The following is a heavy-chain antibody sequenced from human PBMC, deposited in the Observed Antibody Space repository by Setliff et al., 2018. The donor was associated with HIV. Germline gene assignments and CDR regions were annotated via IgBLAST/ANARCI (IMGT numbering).Heavy chain of an antibody. CDR2: MNPNSGNT. J-gene: IGHJ6*03. D-gene: IGHD3-16*01. CDR1: GYTFTSYD. Sequence: ASVKVSCKASGYTFTSYDINWVRQATGQGLEWMGWMNPNSGNTGYAQKFQGRVTMTRNTSISTAYMELGSLGSEDTAVYYCAREGGDYYYYYMDVWGKGTTVTVSS. CDR3: AREGGDYYYYYMDV. V-gene: IGHV1-8*02.